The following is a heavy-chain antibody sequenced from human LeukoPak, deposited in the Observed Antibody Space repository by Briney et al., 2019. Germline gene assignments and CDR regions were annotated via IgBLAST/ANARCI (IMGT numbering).Heavy chain of an antibody. J-gene: IGHJ4*02. Sequence: SETLSLTCTVSGGSISSSSYYWGWIRQPPGKGLEWIGSIYYSGSTYYNPSLKSRVTISVDTSKNQFSLKLSSVTAADTAVYYCATTQMATIYYFDYWGQGTLVTVSS. V-gene: IGHV4-39*01. CDR3: ATTQMATIYYFDY. CDR1: GGSISSSSYY. D-gene: IGHD5-24*01. CDR2: IYYSGST.